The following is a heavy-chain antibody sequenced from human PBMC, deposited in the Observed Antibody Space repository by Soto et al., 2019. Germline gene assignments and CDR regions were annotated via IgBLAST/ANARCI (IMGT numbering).Heavy chain of an antibody. D-gene: IGHD3-22*01. CDR1: GFTFSSYG. J-gene: IGHJ4*02. Sequence: QVQLVESGGGVVQPGRSLRLSCAASGFTFSSYGMHWVRQAPGKGLGWVAVISYDGSNKYYADSVKGRFTVSRDNSKNTLYLQMNSLRAEDTTVYYCASSLYYYDSSGYLGHLKLDYWGQGTLVTGSS. CDR2: ISYDGSNK. CDR3: ASSLYYYDSSGYLGHLKLDY. V-gene: IGHV3-30*03.